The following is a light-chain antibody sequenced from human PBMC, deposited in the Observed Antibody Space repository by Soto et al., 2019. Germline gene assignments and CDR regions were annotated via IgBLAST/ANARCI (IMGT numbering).Light chain of an antibody. CDR3: QQSYSTPSIP. Sequence: DIQMTQSPSTLSASVGDRVTITCRASQSISSWLAWYQQKPGKAPKLLIYDASSLESGVPSRFSGSGSGTEFTLTISSLQPDDFATYYCQQSYSTPSIPFGQGTRLEIK. CDR2: DAS. J-gene: IGKJ5*01. V-gene: IGKV1-5*01. CDR1: QSISSW.